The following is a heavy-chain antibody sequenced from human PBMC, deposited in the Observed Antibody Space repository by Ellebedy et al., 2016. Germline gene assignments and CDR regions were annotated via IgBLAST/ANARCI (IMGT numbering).Heavy chain of an antibody. CDR1: GFTVSSNY. CDR2: IYSGGST. Sequence: GESLKISCAASGFTVSSNYMSWVRQAPGKGLEWVSVIYSGGSTYYADSVKGRFTISRDNSKNTLYLQMNSLRAEDTAVYYCAKDLYPRIAAAGEYFDYWGQGTLVTVSS. CDR3: AKDLYPRIAAAGEYFDY. D-gene: IGHD6-13*01. J-gene: IGHJ4*02. V-gene: IGHV3-66*01.